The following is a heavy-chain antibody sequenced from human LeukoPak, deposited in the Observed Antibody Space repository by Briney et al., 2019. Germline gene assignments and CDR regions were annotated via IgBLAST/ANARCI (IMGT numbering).Heavy chain of an antibody. V-gene: IGHV3-74*01. Sequence: GGSLRLSCAASGFTFSSYGMHWVRQAPGKGLVWVSRINSDGSTTSYADSVMGRFTISRDNAKNTLYLQMNSLRAEDTAVYYCARVIYSGWEGELADWGQGTLVTVSS. J-gene: IGHJ4*02. CDR2: INSDGSTT. D-gene: IGHD6-19*01. CDR1: GFTFSSYG. CDR3: ARVIYSGWEGELAD.